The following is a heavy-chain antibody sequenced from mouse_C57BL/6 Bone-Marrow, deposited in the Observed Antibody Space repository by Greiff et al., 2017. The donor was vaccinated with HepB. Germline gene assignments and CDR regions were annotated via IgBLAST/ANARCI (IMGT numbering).Heavy chain of an antibody. CDR3: ARRGYYGSSSYWYFDV. V-gene: IGHV5-17*01. CDR1: GFTFSDYG. CDR2: ISSGSSTI. Sequence: DVQLVESGGGLVKPGGSLKLSCAASGFTFSDYGMHWVRQAPEKGLEWVAYISSGSSTIYYADTVKGRFTIARDNAKNTLFLQMTSLRSEDTAMYYCARRGYYGSSSYWYFDVWGTGTTVTVSS. J-gene: IGHJ1*03. D-gene: IGHD1-1*01.